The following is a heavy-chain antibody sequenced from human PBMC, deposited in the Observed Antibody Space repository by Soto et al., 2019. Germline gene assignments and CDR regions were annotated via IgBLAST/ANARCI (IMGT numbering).Heavy chain of an antibody. J-gene: IGHJ4*02. D-gene: IGHD6-13*01. CDR2: VSFDGSNK. CDR1: GFTFSTHA. V-gene: IGHV3-30-3*01. Sequence: QVQLVESGGGVVQPGRSLRLSCAASGFTFSTHAMHWVRQAPGKGLECVAIVSFDGSNKYYADSVNGRFTISRDNSKNTLYLQMSGLPPEDTAFYYCARDQTSITTAGGGRIDHWGQGALVTVSS. CDR3: ARDQTSITTAGGGRIDH.